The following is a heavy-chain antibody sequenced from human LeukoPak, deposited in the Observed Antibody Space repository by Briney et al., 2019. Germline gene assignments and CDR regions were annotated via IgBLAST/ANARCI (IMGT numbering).Heavy chain of an antibody. V-gene: IGHV4-4*07. D-gene: IGHD5-12*01. J-gene: IGHJ4*02. CDR1: GISISSYY. Sequence: SETLSLICTVSGISISSYYWSWIRQPAGKGLEWIGRIYTSGSTNYNPSLKSRVTMSVDTSKNQFSLKLSSVTAADTAVYYCARGPNYSGYGNFDYWGQGTLVTVSS. CDR2: IYTSGST. CDR3: ARGPNYSGYGNFDY.